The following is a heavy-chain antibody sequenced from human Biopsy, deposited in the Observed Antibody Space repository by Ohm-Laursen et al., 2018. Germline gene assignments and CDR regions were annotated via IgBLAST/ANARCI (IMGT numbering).Heavy chain of an antibody. CDR2: ITNTGRTV. CDR3: ARELGNGMDV. V-gene: IGHV3-11*01. J-gene: IGHJ6*02. CDR1: GFTFSDYY. Sequence: GSIRLSCAASGFTFSDYYMNWIRQAPGKGLEWVSFITNTGRTVYADSVKGRFTISRDNADNSLHLQMKSLRAEDTAVYYCARELGNGMDVWGQGTPVTVSS.